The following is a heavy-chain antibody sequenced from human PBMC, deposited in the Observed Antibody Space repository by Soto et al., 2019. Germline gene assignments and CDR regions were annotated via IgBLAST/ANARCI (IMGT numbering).Heavy chain of an antibody. CDR2: IIPILGIA. Sequence: SVKVSCKASGGTFSSYTISWVRQAPGQGLEWMGRIIPILGIANYAQKFQGRVTITADKSTSTAYMELSSLRSEDTAVYYCARGGDIAAAKDAFDIWGQGTMVTVSS. V-gene: IGHV1-69*02. D-gene: IGHD6-13*01. CDR1: GGTFSSYT. J-gene: IGHJ3*02. CDR3: ARGGDIAAAKDAFDI.